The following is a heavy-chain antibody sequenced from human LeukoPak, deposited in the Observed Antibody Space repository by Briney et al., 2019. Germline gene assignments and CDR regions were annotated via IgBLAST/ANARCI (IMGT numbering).Heavy chain of an antibody. CDR3: ARDGHPLGYSYGYHY. Sequence: SQTLSLTCTVSGGSISSGSYYWSWIRQPAGKGLEWIGRIYTSGSTNYNPSLKSRVTISVDTSKNQFSLKLSSVTAADTAVYYCARDGHPLGYSYGYHYWGQGTLVTVSS. J-gene: IGHJ4*02. CDR1: GGSISSGSYY. CDR2: IYTSGST. V-gene: IGHV4-61*02. D-gene: IGHD5-18*01.